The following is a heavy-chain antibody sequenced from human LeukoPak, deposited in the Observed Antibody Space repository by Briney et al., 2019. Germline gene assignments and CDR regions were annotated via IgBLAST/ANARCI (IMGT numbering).Heavy chain of an antibody. CDR3: ARGFLGGNPLKT. V-gene: IGHV4-34*01. Sequence: SETLSLTCAVYGGSFSGYYWSWIRQPPGKGLEWIGEINHSGSTNYNPSLKSRVTISVDTSKNQFSLKLSSVTAADTAVYYCARGFLGGNPLKTWGQGTLVTVSS. CDR2: INHSGST. CDR1: GGSFSGYY. D-gene: IGHD4-23*01. J-gene: IGHJ5*02.